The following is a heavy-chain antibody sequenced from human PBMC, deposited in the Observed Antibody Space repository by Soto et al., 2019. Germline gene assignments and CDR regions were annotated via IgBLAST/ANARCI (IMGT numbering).Heavy chain of an antibody. J-gene: IGHJ5*02. CDR1: GFTFSSYA. V-gene: IGHV3-48*03. CDR3: ARDQLPYYYDSSLHFDP. CDR2: ISSSGSTI. D-gene: IGHD3-22*01. Sequence: QTGGSLRLSCAASGFTFSSYAMSWVRQAPGKGLEWVSAISSSGSTIYYADSVKGRFTISRDNAKNSLYLQMNSLRAEDTAVYYCARDQLPYYYDSSLHFDPWGQGTLVTVSS.